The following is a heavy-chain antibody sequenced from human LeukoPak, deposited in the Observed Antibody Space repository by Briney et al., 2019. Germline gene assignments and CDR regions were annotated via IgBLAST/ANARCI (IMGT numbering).Heavy chain of an antibody. Sequence: VASVKVSCKASGGTFSSYAISWVRQAPGQGLEWMGGIVPIFGTANYAQKFQGRVTITADESTSTAYMELSSLRSEDTAVYYCASSKNGPSAFDIWGQGNNGHRLF. CDR2: IVPIFGTA. CDR3: ASSKNGPSAFDI. V-gene: IGHV1-69*13. CDR1: GGTFSSYA. J-gene: IGHJ3*02. D-gene: IGHD2-8*01.